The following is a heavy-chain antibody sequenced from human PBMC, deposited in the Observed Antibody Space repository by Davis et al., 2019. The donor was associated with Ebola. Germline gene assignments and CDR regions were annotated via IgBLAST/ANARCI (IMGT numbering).Heavy chain of an antibody. V-gene: IGHV1-3*01. CDR2: INAGNGNT. CDR1: GGTFSSYA. Sequence: AASVKVSCKASGGTFSSYAMHWVRQAPGQRLEWMGWINAGNGNTKYSQKFQGRVTITRDTSASTAYMELSSLRSEDTAVYYCARVLNVVVAQGGGYYYGMDVWGQGTTVTVSS. CDR3: ARVLNVVVAQGGGYYYGMDV. J-gene: IGHJ6*02. D-gene: IGHD3-22*01.